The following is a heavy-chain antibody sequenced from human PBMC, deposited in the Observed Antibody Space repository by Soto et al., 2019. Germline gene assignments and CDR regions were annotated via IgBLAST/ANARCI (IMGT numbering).Heavy chain of an antibody. J-gene: IGHJ6*02. CDR1: GYTFYSHS. CDR3: ARCIQQDDYYGMDV. V-gene: IGHV1-18*01. CDR2: ISADNGNT. Sequence: QAQLVQSGAEVKKPGASVKVSCKASGYTFYSHSISWVRQAPGQGLEWMGRISADNGNTKYAQKFRGRVTMTTDTSTSTVYMELRNLRSDDTAVYYCARCIQQDDYYGMDVWGQGTTVTVSS. D-gene: IGHD1-1*01.